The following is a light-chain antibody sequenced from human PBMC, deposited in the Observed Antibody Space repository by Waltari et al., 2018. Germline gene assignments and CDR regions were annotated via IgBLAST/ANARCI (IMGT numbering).Light chain of an antibody. CDR3: QHYGSSPGFT. V-gene: IGKV3-20*01. Sequence: EIVLTQSPGTMSLSPGERATLAGRASQSVSSSYLAWYQQKPGQAPRLLIYGASSRATGIPDRFSGSGSGTDFTLTISRLEPEDFAVYYCQHYGSSPGFTFGPGTKVDIK. CDR1: QSVSSSY. CDR2: GAS. J-gene: IGKJ3*01.